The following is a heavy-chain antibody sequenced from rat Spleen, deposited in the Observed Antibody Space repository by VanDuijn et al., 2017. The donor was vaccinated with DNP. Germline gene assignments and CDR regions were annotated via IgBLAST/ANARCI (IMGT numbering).Heavy chain of an antibody. V-gene: IGHV2S12*01. CDR2: MSSGGST. CDR3: ASTLVNYGTYGYYAMDA. D-gene: IGHD1-3*01. J-gene: IGHJ4*01. Sequence: QVQLKESGPGLVQPSQTLSLTCTVSGFSLTSYGVNWVRQPPGKGLEWIAAMSSGGSTYYNSALKSRLSISRDTSKSQVFLKMNSLQTEDTATYYCASTLVNYGTYGYYAMDAWGQGTSVTVSS. CDR1: GFSLTSYG.